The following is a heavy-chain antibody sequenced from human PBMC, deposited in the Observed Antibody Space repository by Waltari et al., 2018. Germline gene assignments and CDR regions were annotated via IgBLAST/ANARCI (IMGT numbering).Heavy chain of an antibody. CDR1: GYSLSSGYY. V-gene: IGHV4-38-2*01. CDR2: IYHSGST. CDR3: ARLGYSGYDRTDY. D-gene: IGHD5-12*01. Sequence: QVQLQESGPGLVKPSETLSLTCAVSGYSLSSGYYWGWIRQPPGKGLEWIGSIYHSGSTYYNPSLKSRVTISVDTSKNQFSLKLSSVTAADTAVYYCARLGYSGYDRTDYWGQGTLVTVSS. J-gene: IGHJ4*02.